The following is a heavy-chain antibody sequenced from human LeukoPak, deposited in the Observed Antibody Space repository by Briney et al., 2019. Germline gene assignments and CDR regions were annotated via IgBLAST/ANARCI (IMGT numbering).Heavy chain of an antibody. D-gene: IGHD3-10*01. CDR3: ARDFGYYGSGSYPDCFDY. Sequence: PGGSLRLACTASGFTFSSYEMNWVRQAPGKGLEWVSYISTSDSTIYYADSVKGRLTISRDNAKNSLYLQMNSLRAEDTAIYYCARDFGYYGSGSYPDCFDYWGQGTLVTVSS. CDR2: ISTSDSTI. CDR1: GFTFSSYE. J-gene: IGHJ4*02. V-gene: IGHV3-48*03.